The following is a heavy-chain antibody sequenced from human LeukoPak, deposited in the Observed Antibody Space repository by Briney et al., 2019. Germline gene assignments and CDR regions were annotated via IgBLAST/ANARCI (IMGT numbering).Heavy chain of an antibody. CDR3: TTDYYIVVVPAAIDAFDI. V-gene: IGHV3-15*01. Sequence: GGSLRLSCAASGFTFSSYAMSWVRQAPGKGREWVGRIKSKTDGGTIDYAAPVKGRLTISRDDSKNTLYLQMNSLKTEDTAVYYCTTDYYIVVVPAAIDAFDIWGQGTMVTVSS. J-gene: IGHJ3*02. D-gene: IGHD2-2*01. CDR1: GFTFSSYA. CDR2: IKSKTDGGTI.